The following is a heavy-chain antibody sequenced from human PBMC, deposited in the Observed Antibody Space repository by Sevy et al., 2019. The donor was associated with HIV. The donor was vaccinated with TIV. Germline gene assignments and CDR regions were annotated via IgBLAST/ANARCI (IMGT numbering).Heavy chain of an antibody. J-gene: IGHJ6*01. CDR2: INHSGST. V-gene: IGHV4-34*01. CDR3: ARGGGITHDFWSGYRSLGYYDGMDV. CDR1: GGSFSGYY. D-gene: IGHD3-3*01. Sequence: SETLSLTCAVYGGSFSGYYWSWIRQPPGKGLEWIGEINHSGSTNYNPSLKSRVTISVDTSKNQFSLKLSSVTAADTDVYYCARGGGITHDFWSGYRSLGYYDGMDVWGQGTTVTVSS.